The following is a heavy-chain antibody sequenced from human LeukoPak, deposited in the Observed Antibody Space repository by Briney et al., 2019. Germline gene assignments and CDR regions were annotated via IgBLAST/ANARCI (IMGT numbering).Heavy chain of an antibody. CDR2: VQYSGST. Sequence: SETLSLTCTVSGDSISNYYWSWIRQPPGKGLEWIGCVQYSGSTNYNPSLKSRVTISVDTSKNQFSLKLSSVTAADTAVYYCAREDHSSSWYGGWFDPWGQGTLVTVSS. CDR1: GDSISNYY. J-gene: IGHJ5*02. D-gene: IGHD6-13*01. V-gene: IGHV4-59*12. CDR3: AREDHSSSWYGGWFDP.